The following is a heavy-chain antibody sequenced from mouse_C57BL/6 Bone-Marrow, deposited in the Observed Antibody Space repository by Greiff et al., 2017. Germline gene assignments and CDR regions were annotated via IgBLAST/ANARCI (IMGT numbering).Heavy chain of an antibody. CDR3: ARGISYSNYVDYAMDY. V-gene: IGHV1-55*01. Sequence: QVQLQQPGAELVKPGASVKMSCKASGYTFTSYWITWVKQRPGQGLEWIGDIYHGSGSTNYNEKFKSKATLTVDTSSSTAYMQLSSLTSEDSAVYYCARGISYSNYVDYAMDYWGQGTSVTVSS. CDR2: IYHGSGST. D-gene: IGHD2-5*01. J-gene: IGHJ4*01. CDR1: GYTFTSYW.